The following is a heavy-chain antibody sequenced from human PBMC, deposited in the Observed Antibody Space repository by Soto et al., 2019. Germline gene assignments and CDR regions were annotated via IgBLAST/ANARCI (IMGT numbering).Heavy chain of an antibody. J-gene: IGHJ6*02. Sequence: QEQLVESGGGVVQPGRSLRLSCAASGFTFNTYGMHWVRQAPGKGLEWVAVISYDGSNKYYADSVKGRFTISRDNSKNTLYLQMNSLRAEDTAVYYCAKDVVVGATPGLGDYYYYYGMDVWGQGTTVTVSS. CDR3: AKDVVVGATPGLGDYYYYYGMDV. D-gene: IGHD1-26*01. CDR1: GFTFNTYG. V-gene: IGHV3-30*18. CDR2: ISYDGSNK.